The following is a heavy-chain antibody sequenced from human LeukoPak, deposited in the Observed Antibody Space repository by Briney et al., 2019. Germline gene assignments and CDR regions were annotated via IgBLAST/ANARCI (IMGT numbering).Heavy chain of an antibody. D-gene: IGHD3-22*01. CDR1: GYTFTGYY. CDR3: ARGLTYRYYYDSRYSGFDY. V-gene: IGHV1-2*06. J-gene: IGHJ4*02. CDR2: INPNSGGT. Sequence: GASVKVSCKASGYTFTGYYMHWVRQAPGQGLEWMGRINPNSGGTNYAQKFQGRVTMTRDTSISTAYMELSRLRSDDTAVYYCARGLTYRYYYDSRYSGFDYWGQGTMVTVSS.